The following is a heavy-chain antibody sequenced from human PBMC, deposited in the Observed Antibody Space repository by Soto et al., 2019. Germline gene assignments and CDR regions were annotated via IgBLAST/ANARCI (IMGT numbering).Heavy chain of an antibody. J-gene: IGHJ3*02. V-gene: IGHV1-18*04. Sequence: GSVKVSCQASCYTFTSYGISWVRQAPGQGLEWMGWMSAYNGNTNYAQKLQGRVTMTTDTSTSTAYLELRSLRSHDTPVYSCARGRCDDSSCYYAFDIWRQGTMVTVSS. CDR3: ARGRCDDSSCYYAFDI. CDR1: CYTFTSYG. D-gene: IGHD3-22*01. CDR2: MSAYNGNT.